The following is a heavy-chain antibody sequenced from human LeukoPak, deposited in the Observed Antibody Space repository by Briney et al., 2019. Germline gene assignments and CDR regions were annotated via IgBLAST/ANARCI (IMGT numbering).Heavy chain of an antibody. V-gene: IGHV4-39*01. CDR3: ARRSGGYSYIDGYSYYMDV. CDR2: ISYSGNT. J-gene: IGHJ6*03. D-gene: IGHD5-18*01. Sequence: PSETLSLTCTVSGGSISSSSYYWGWLRQPPGKGLEWIGSISYSGNTYYNPSLKSRITISVDTSKNQFSLQLSSVTAADTAVYYCARRSGGYSYIDGYSYYMDVWGKGTTVTISS. CDR1: GGSISSSSYY.